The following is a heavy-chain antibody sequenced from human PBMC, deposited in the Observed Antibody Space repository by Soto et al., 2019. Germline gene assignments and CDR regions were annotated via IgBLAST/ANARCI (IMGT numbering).Heavy chain of an antibody. V-gene: IGHV3-23*01. CDR1: GFTFSSYA. Sequence: GGSLRLSCAASGFTFSSYAMSWVRQAPGKGLEWVSAISGSGGSTYYADSVKGRFTISRDNSKNTLYLQMNSLRAEDTAVYYCAKDCLFSLATLFPPSDYWGQGTLVTVSS. CDR2: ISGSGGST. J-gene: IGHJ4*02. CDR3: AKDCLFSLATLFPPSDY.